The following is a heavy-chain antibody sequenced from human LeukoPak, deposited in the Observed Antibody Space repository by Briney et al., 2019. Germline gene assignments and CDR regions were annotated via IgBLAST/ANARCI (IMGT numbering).Heavy chain of an antibody. Sequence: PGGSLRLSCAASGFTFTSYAMNWVRQAPGKGLEWVSSINISGGTTYYADSVKGRFTISRDNSKNTLYLHMNSLRAEDTAVYYCAKDMKVAAGPFDYWGQGTLVTVAS. CDR1: GFTFTSYA. J-gene: IGHJ4*02. V-gene: IGHV3-23*01. D-gene: IGHD6-13*01. CDR3: AKDMKVAAGPFDY. CDR2: INISGGTT.